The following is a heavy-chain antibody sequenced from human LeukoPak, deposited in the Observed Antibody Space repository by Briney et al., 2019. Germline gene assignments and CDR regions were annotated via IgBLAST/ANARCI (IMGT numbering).Heavy chain of an antibody. D-gene: IGHD2-15*01. J-gene: IGHJ3*02. Sequence: SVKVSCKASGGTFSSYAISWVRQAPGQGLEWMGRIIPIFGIANYAQKFQGRVTITADKSTSTAYMELSSLRSEDTAVYYCARFCSGGSCTHAFDNWGQGTMVTVSS. CDR1: GGTFSSYA. V-gene: IGHV1-69*04. CDR3: ARFCSGGSCTHAFDN. CDR2: IIPIFGIA.